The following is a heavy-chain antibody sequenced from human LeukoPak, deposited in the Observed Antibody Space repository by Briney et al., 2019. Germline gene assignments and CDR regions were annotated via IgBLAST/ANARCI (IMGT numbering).Heavy chain of an antibody. CDR2: TYYRSKWYN. CDR1: GDSVSSNSAA. CDR3: ARDLRYCSGGSCYGGDFDY. J-gene: IGHJ4*02. D-gene: IGHD2-15*01. Sequence: SQTLSLTCAISGDSVSSNSAAWNWIRQSPSRGLEWLGRTYYRSKWYNDYAVSVKSRITINPDTSKNQFSLQLNPVTPVDTAVYYCARDLRYCSGGSCYGGDFDYWGQGTLVTVSS. V-gene: IGHV6-1*01.